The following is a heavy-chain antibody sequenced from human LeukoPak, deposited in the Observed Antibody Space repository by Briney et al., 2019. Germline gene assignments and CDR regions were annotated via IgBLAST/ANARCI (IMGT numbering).Heavy chain of an antibody. CDR1: GFTFDDYA. Sequence: GRSLRLSCATSGFTFDDYAMHWVGQAPGKGLEWVSGISWNSGNIGYADSVKGRFTISRDNAKNSLYLQMDSLRAEDAASYYCAKDTRGGWLQLGAFDMWGQGTVVTVSS. D-gene: IGHD5-24*01. V-gene: IGHV3-9*01. J-gene: IGHJ3*02. CDR2: ISWNSGNI. CDR3: AKDTRGGWLQLGAFDM.